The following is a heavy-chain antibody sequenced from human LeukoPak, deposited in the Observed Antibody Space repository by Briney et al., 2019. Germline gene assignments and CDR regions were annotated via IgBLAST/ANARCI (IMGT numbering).Heavy chain of an antibody. CDR1: GFTFSSYW. CDR2: INRDGSST. CDR3: AKYQYSGSYFDY. Sequence: PGGSLRLSCAVSGFTFSSYWMHWVRQAPGKGLVWVSRINRDGSSTSYADSVKRRFTISRDNTKNTLHLQMNSLRAEDTAVYYCAKYQYSGSYFDYWGQGTLVTVSS. D-gene: IGHD1-26*01. V-gene: IGHV3-74*01. J-gene: IGHJ4*02.